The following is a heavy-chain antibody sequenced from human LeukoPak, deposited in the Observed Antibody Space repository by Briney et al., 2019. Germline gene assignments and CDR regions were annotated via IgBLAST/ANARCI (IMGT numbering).Heavy chain of an antibody. Sequence: GESLKISCKGSGYSFTSYWIGWVRHMPGKGLEWMGIIYPGDSDTRYSPSFQGQVTISADKSISTAYLQWSSLKASDTAMYYCARRYCSSTSCPNWFDPWGQGTLVTVSS. V-gene: IGHV5-51*01. CDR1: GYSFTSYW. D-gene: IGHD2-2*01. J-gene: IGHJ5*02. CDR3: ARRYCSSTSCPNWFDP. CDR2: IYPGDSDT.